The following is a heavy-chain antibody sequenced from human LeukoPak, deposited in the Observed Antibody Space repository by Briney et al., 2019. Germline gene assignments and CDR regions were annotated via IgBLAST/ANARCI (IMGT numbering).Heavy chain of an antibody. D-gene: IGHD1-26*01. J-gene: IGHJ4*02. CDR1: GYTFTSYG. Sequence: ASVKVSCKASGYTFTSYGISWVRQAPGQGVEWLGRISAYNGNTNYAQKLQGRVTMTTDTSTSTAYMELRSLRSDDTAVYYCARGQIVGATQGNFDYWGQGTLVTVSS. CDR2: ISAYNGNT. CDR3: ARGQIVGATQGNFDY. V-gene: IGHV1-18*01.